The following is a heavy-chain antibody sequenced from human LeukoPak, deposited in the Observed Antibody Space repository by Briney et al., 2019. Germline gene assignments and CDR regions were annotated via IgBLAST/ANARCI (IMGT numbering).Heavy chain of an antibody. CDR1: GYIFTSYW. CDR2: IYPGDSDT. V-gene: IGHV5-51*01. Sequence: GESLKICCKGSGYIFTSYWIGWVRQMPGKGVEWGGIIYPGDSDTRYSPSFQGQITISADKSISTAYLQWSSLKASDTAMYYCARRAMGLYYFDYWGQGTLVTVSS. J-gene: IGHJ4*02. D-gene: IGHD5-18*01. CDR3: ARRAMGLYYFDY.